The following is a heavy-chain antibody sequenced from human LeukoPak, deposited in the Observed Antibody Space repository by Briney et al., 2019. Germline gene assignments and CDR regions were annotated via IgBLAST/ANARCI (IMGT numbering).Heavy chain of an antibody. V-gene: IGHV1-69*13. CDR3: ASVLYSSGWYLYGFDP. CDR2: IIPIFGTA. J-gene: IGHJ5*02. D-gene: IGHD6-13*01. Sequence: EASVKVSCKASGGTFSSYAISWVRQAPGQGLEWMGGIIPIFGTANYAQKFQGRVTITADESTSTAYMELSSLRSEDTAVYYCASVLYSSGWYLYGFDPGGQGPRVTV. CDR1: GGTFSSYA.